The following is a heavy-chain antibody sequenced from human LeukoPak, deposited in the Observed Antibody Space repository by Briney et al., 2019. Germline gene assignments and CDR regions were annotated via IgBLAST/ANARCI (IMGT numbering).Heavy chain of an antibody. V-gene: IGHV4-59*08. CDR3: ARHTRVAGKIDY. J-gene: IGHJ4*02. CDR2: IYYSGST. Sequence: SETLSLTCTVSGGSISSYYWSWIRQPPGKGLEWIWYIYYSGSTNYNPSIKSRVTISVDTSKNQFSLKLSSVTAADTAVYYCARHTRVAGKIDYWGQGTLVTVSS. D-gene: IGHD6-19*01. CDR1: GGSISSYY.